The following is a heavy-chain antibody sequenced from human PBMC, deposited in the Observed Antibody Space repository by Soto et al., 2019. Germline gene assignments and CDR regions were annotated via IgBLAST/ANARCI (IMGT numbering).Heavy chain of an antibody. CDR3: ARSDSSGYRYWFDP. Sequence: GGSLRLSCVASGFAFSSFGMRWVRQAPGKGLEWVSYISSSSSTIYYADSVKGRFTISRDNAKNSLYLQMNSLRDEDTAVYYCARSDSSGYRYWFDPWGQGTLVTVSS. CDR2: ISSSSSTI. CDR1: GFAFSSFG. J-gene: IGHJ5*02. V-gene: IGHV3-48*02. D-gene: IGHD3-22*01.